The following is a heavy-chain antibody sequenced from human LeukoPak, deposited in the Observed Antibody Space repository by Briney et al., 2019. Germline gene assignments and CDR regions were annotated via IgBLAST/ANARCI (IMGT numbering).Heavy chain of an antibody. Sequence: SLPTLVKPTQTLTLTCTFSGFSLTTYGVGVGWIRQPPGKAMEGLALIYWDDEKRYRPSLRTRLTITKDTSKSQVVLTLTNMDPVDTATYYCAHLNFYNDGGYSRAFDYWGQGTLVTVSS. CDR1: GFSLTTYGVG. J-gene: IGHJ4*02. CDR3: AHLNFYNDGGYSRAFDY. CDR2: IYWDDEK. D-gene: IGHD2-15*01. V-gene: IGHV2-5*02.